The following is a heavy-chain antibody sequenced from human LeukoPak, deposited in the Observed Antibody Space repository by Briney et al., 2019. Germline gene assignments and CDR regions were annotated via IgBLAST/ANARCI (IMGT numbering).Heavy chain of an antibody. CDR3: AREYRELLLLLPDAFDI. J-gene: IGHJ3*02. Sequence: GGSLRLSCAASGFTFSSYSMNWVRQAPGKGLEWVSSISSSSSYIYYADSVKGRFTISRDNAKNSLYLQMNSLRAKDTAVYYCAREYRELLLLLPDAFDIWGQGTMVTVSS. CDR1: GFTFSSYS. D-gene: IGHD1-26*01. V-gene: IGHV3-21*01. CDR2: ISSSSSYI.